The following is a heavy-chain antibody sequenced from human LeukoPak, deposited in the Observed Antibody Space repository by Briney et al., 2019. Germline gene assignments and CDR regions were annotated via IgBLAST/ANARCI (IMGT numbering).Heavy chain of an antibody. CDR2: INPNSGGT. V-gene: IGHV1-2*02. D-gene: IGHD3-16*01. Sequence: ASVKVSCKASRYTFTGYYMHWVRQAPGQGLEWMGWINPNSGGTNYAQKFQGRVTMTRDTSASTAYMELSSLRSEDMAVYYCARAPSDYVWEYDYWGQGTLVTVSS. CDR1: RYTFTGYY. CDR3: ARAPSDYVWEYDY. J-gene: IGHJ4*02.